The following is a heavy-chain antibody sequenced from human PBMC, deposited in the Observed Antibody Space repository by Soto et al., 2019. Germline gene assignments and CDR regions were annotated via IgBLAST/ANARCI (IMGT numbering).Heavy chain of an antibody. V-gene: IGHV3-9*01. CDR3: AKTAYMDV. CDR2: ISWNSGSI. Sequence: EVQLVESGGGLVQPGRSLRLSCAASGFTFDDYAMHWVRQAPGKGLEWVSGISWNSGSIGYADSVKGRFTISRDNAKNSLNLQMNSLRAEDTALYYCAKTAYMDVWGKGTTVTVSS. J-gene: IGHJ6*03. CDR1: GFTFDDYA.